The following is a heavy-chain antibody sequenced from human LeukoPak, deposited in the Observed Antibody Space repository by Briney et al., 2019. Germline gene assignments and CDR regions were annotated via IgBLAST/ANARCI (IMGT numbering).Heavy chain of an antibody. CDR2: FDPEDGET. V-gene: IGHV1-24*01. CDR3: ATLKRGYCSSTSCYKSAYYYYYYMDV. D-gene: IGHD2-2*02. J-gene: IGHJ6*03. CDR1: GYTLTDLS. Sequence: ASVTVSCKVSGYTLTDLSMHWVRQAPGKGLEWMGGFDPEDGETYYAQQFQRRLTMTEDTYTDTAYMQLSSLRSEDTAVYYCATLKRGYCSSTSCYKSAYYYYYYMDVWGKGTTVTVSS.